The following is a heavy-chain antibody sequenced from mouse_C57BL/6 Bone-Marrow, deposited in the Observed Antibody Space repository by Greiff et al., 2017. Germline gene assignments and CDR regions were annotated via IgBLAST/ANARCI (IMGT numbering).Heavy chain of an antibody. V-gene: IGHV1-69*01. CDR1: GYTFTSYW. CDR3: ARPSYYSKKGYYFDY. J-gene: IGHJ2*01. Sequence: QVQLKEPGAELVMPGASVKLSCKASGYTFTSYWMHWVKQRPGQGLEWIGEIDPSDSYTNYNQKFKGKSTLTVAKSSSTAYMQLSSLTSEDSAVYYCARPSYYSKKGYYFDYWGQGTTLTVSS. D-gene: IGHD2-5*01. CDR2: IDPSDSYT.